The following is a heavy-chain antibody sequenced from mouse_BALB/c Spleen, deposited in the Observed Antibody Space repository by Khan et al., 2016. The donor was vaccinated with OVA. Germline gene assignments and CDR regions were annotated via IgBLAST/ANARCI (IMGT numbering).Heavy chain of an antibody. CDR3: ARRTTGYAMNY. Sequence: QVQLQQSGAELARPGASVKMSCKASGYTFTSNTMHRVKQRPGQGLEWIGYINPRSGYTIYNQKFKDKATLTADISYSTAYMQLHSLTSDDCAVDYCARRTTGYAMNYWGQGTSVTVSS. CDR1: GYTFTSNT. CDR2: INPRSGYT. J-gene: IGHJ4*01. D-gene: IGHD1-1*01. V-gene: IGHV1-4*01.